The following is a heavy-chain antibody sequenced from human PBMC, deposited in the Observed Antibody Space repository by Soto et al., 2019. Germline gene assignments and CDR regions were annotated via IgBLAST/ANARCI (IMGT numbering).Heavy chain of an antibody. CDR1: GFTFSSYG. J-gene: IGHJ4*02. CDR2: ICYDGSNK. V-gene: IGHV3-33*01. D-gene: IGHD5-18*01. Sequence: QVQLVESGGGVVQPGRSLRLSCAASGFTFSSYGMHWVRQAPGKGLEWVAVICYDGSNKYYAESVKGRFTISRDNSKNTLYLQMNSLRAEATAVYYCARVDLYSYGFGGFDYWGQGTLVTVSS. CDR3: ARVDLYSYGFGGFDY.